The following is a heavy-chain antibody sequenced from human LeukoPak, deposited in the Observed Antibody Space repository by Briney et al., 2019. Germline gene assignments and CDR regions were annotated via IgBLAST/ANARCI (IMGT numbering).Heavy chain of an antibody. CDR3: ARVKRDGYNVPFDY. CDR2: ISSSSSYI. V-gene: IGHV3-21*01. D-gene: IGHD5-24*01. Sequence: PGGSLRLSCAASGFTFSSYSMNCVRQAPGKGREGVSSISSSSSYIYYADSVKGRFTISRDNAKNSLYLQMNSLRAEETAVYYCARVKRDGYNVPFDYWGQGTLVTVSS. J-gene: IGHJ4*02. CDR1: GFTFSSYS.